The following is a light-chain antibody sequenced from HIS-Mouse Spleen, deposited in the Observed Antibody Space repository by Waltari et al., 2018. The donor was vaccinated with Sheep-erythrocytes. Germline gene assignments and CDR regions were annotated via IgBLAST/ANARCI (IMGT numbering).Light chain of an antibody. J-gene: IGKJ2*01. Sequence: AIRMTQSPSSLSASTGDRVTIPCRASQGISSYLAWYQQKPGKAPKLLIYAASTVQSGVPSRFSGSGSGTDFTLTISGLQSEDFATYYCQQYYSYQYTFGQGTKLEIK. CDR3: QQYYSYQYT. CDR2: AAS. V-gene: IGKV1-8*01. CDR1: QGISSY.